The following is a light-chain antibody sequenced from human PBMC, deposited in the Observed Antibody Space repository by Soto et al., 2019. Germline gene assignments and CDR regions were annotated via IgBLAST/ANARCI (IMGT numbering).Light chain of an antibody. CDR1: SSDVGGYNY. Sequence: QSALTQPPSASGSPGQSVTISCTGTSSDVGGYNYVSWYQQHPGKAPKLMIYEVSKRPSGVTDRFSGSKSGNTASLTVSGLQAEDEDDYYCSSYAGSNNLVFGGGTKLNVL. CDR2: EVS. CDR3: SSYAGSNNLV. J-gene: IGLJ3*02. V-gene: IGLV2-8*01.